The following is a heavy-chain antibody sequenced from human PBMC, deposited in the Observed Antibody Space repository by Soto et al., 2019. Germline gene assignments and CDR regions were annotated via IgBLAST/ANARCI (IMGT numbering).Heavy chain of an antibody. D-gene: IGHD3-9*01. J-gene: IGHJ4*02. CDR1: GGSISSYY. CDR3: ARTLRYFDWLFDY. V-gene: IGHV4-59*08. CDR2: IYYSGST. Sequence: PSETLSLTCTVSGGSISSYYWSWIRQPPGKGLEWIGYIYYSGSTNYNPSLKSRVTISVDTSKNQFSLKLSSVTAADTAVYYCARTLRYFDWLFDYWGQGTLVTVSS.